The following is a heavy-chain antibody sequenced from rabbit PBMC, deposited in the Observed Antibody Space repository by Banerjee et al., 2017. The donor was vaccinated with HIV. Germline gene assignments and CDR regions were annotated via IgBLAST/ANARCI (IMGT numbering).Heavy chain of an antibody. CDR3: ASHAGHVDAMDL. CDR1: GFDFSSYG. CDR2: IWTGSSGGT. J-gene: IGHJ4*01. V-gene: IGHV1S45*01. D-gene: IGHD6-1*01. Sequence: QEQLGESGGGLVQPGGSLKLSCKASGFDFSSYGVSWVRQAPGKGLEWIACIWTGSSGGTWYARWAKGRFTISKTSSTTVTLQMTSLTAADTATFFCASHAGHVDAMDLWGQGTLVTVS.